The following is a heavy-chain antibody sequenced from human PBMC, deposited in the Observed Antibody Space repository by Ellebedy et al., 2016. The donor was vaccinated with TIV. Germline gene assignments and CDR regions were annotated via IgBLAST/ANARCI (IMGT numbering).Heavy chain of an antibody. J-gene: IGHJ4*02. Sequence: SETLSLXXTVSGGSISRGPDYWAWIRQPPGKGLEWIGRITYSGMTHCTPSLRGRLTISVDTSENHFSLRLSSVTAADNAVYYCARHAVETDTISYFDNWGQGTLVTVSS. CDR3: ARHAVETDTISYFDN. CDR2: ITYSGMT. CDR1: GGSISRGPDY. V-gene: IGHV4-39*01. D-gene: IGHD5-24*01.